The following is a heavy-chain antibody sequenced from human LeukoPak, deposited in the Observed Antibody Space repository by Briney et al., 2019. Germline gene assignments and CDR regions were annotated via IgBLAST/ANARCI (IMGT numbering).Heavy chain of an antibody. CDR1: GFTFDDYA. J-gene: IGHJ4*02. D-gene: IGHD6-19*01. CDR3: AKQPLPGIAVASFDY. Sequence: GRSLRLSCAASGFTFDDYAMHWVRQAPGKGLEWVSGISWNSGSIGYADSVKGRFTISRDNAKNSLYLQMNSLRAEDTALYYCAKQPLPGIAVASFDYWGQGTLVTVSS. V-gene: IGHV3-9*01. CDR2: ISWNSGSI.